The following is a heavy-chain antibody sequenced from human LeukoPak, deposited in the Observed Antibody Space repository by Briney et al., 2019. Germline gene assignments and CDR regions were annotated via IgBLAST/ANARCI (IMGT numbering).Heavy chain of an antibody. J-gene: IGHJ4*02. Sequence: PSETLSLTCTVSGDSITSYYWSWIRQPPGKGLEWIGYIYYSGSTNYNPSLKSRVTIPVDTSKNQFSLKLSSVTAADTAVYYCAKHSSSWYSTIDYWGQGTLVTVSS. D-gene: IGHD6-13*01. CDR3: AKHSSSWYSTIDY. V-gene: IGHV4-59*01. CDR2: IYYSGST. CDR1: GDSITSYY.